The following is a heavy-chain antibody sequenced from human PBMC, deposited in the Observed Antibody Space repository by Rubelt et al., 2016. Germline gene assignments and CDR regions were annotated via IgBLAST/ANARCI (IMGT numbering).Heavy chain of an antibody. D-gene: IGHD6-13*01. CDR3: ATNSAGVHGMDV. J-gene: IGHJ6*02. CDR2: IYSGGST. CDR1: GFTVSNNY. V-gene: IGHV3-53*01. Sequence: EVQLVESGGVVVQPGGSLRLSCATSGFTVSNNYMTWVRQAPGKGLEWVSIIYSGGSTYYADSVKGRFTISRDNSKNTLYLQMNSLRAVDTAVYYYATNSAGVHGMDVWGQGTTVTVSS.